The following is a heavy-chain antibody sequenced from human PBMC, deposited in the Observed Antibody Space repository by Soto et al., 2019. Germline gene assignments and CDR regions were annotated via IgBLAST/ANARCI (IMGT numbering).Heavy chain of an antibody. Sequence: GASVKVSCKASAYTFTSYGISWVRQAPGQGLEWMGWISAYNGNTNYAQKLQGRVTMTTDTSTSTAYMELRSLRSDDTAVYYCARGGYCSGGSCYDYYYMDVWGKGTTVTVSS. CDR3: ARGGYCSGGSCYDYYYMDV. V-gene: IGHV1-18*01. J-gene: IGHJ6*03. CDR1: AYTFTSYG. D-gene: IGHD2-15*01. CDR2: ISAYNGNT.